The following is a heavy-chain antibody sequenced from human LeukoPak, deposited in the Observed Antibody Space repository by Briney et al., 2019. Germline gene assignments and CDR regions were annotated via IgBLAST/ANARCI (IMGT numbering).Heavy chain of an antibody. CDR1: GGTFSSYA. CDR3: ARDSIAVAGDDFDY. CDR2: IIPILGIA. J-gene: IGHJ4*02. Sequence: SSVKVSCKASGGTFSSYAISWVRQAPGQRLEWMGTIIPILGIANYAQKFQGRVTITADKSTSTAYMELSSLRSEDTAVYYCARDSIAVAGDDFDYWGQGTLVTVSS. V-gene: IGHV1-69*04. D-gene: IGHD6-19*01.